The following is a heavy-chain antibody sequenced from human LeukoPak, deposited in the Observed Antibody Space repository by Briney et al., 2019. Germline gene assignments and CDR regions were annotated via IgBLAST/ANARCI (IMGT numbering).Heavy chain of an antibody. V-gene: IGHV4-4*02. CDR1: GGSITRTNW. CDR2: VSLTGLT. Sequence: PSETLSLTCGVSGGSITRTNWWSWVRQPPGQGLEWIGEVSLTGLTNYNPSLSSRVIMALDTSKNHLSLNLTSVTAVDTAVYYCTRENGAFSPFGYWGQGTLVTVPS. D-gene: IGHD2-8*01. CDR3: TRENGAFSPFGY. J-gene: IGHJ4*02.